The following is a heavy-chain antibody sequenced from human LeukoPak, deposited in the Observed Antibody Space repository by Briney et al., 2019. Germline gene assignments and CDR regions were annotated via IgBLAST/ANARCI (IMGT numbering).Heavy chain of an antibody. V-gene: IGHV3-53*01. J-gene: IGHJ4*02. CDR3: AKDWYTVTCFVS. CDR1: GVTVSSNY. D-gene: IGHD4-17*01. CDR2: IYSGGST. Sequence: PAGSLRLSCAASGVTVSSNYMSWVRQAPGKGLEWVSVIYSGGSTYYADSVKGRFTISRDNSKNTLYLQMNSLRAEDTAVYFCAKDWYTVTCFVSWGQGSLVSVCS.